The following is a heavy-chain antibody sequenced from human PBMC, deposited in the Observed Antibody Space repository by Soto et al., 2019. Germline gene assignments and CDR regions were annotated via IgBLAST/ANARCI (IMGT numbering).Heavy chain of an antibody. J-gene: IGHJ3*02. CDR1: GGSISSSSYY. V-gene: IGHV4-39*02. D-gene: IGHD3-22*01. CDR2: IYYSGST. CDR3: AREVTMIVVASDAFDI. Sequence: QLQLQESGPGLVKPSETLSLTCTVSGGSISSSSYYWGWIRQPPGKGLEWIGSIYYSGSTYYNPSLKSRVTISVDTSKNQFSLKLSSVTAADTAVYYCAREVTMIVVASDAFDIWGQGTMVTVSS.